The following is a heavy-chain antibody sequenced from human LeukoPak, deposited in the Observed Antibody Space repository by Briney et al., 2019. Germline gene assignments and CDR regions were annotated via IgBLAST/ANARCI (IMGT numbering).Heavy chain of an antibody. Sequence: GGSLTLSCAASGFTFSSYGMHWVRQAPGKGLEWLALISNDGSKKYHADSVMGRFTIARDDSTDTLYLQMNSLGAEDTAVYHCANEGALGFCSSTTCSFGAFDIWGQGTKVSVSS. D-gene: IGHD2-2*01. J-gene: IGHJ3*02. CDR2: ISNDGSKK. CDR3: ANEGALGFCSSTTCSFGAFDI. CDR1: GFTFSSYG. V-gene: IGHV3-30*18.